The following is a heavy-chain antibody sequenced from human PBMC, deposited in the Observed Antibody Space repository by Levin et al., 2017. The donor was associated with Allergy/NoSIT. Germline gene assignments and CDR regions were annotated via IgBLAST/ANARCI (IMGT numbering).Heavy chain of an antibody. Sequence: LSLTCAASGFTFSNAWMSWVRQAPGKGLEWVGRIKSKTDGGTTDYAAPVKGRFTISRDDSKNTLYLQMNSLKTEDTAVYYCTTDLIPYFYGDPDYWGQGTLVTVSS. J-gene: IGHJ4*02. CDR1: GFTFSNAW. CDR3: TTDLIPYFYGDPDY. CDR2: IKSKTDGGTT. D-gene: IGHD4-17*01. V-gene: IGHV3-15*01.